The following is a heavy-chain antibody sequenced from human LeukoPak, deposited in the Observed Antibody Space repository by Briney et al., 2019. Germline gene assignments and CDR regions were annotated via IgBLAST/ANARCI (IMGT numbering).Heavy chain of an antibody. CDR3: AREPGWSGYYKTSYYYYGMDV. CDR2: INPNSGGT. J-gene: IGHJ6*02. Sequence: ASVKVSCKASGYTFTGYYMHWVRQAPGQGLEWMGWINPNSGGTNYAQKLQGRVTMTTDTSTSTAYMELRSLRSDDTAVYYCAREPGWSGYYKTSYYYYGMDVWGQGTTVTVSS. V-gene: IGHV1-2*02. D-gene: IGHD3-3*01. CDR1: GYTFTGYY.